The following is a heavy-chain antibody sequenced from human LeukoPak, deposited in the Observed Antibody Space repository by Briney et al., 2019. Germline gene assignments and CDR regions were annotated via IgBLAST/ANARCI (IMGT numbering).Heavy chain of an antibody. J-gene: IGHJ3*01. CDR2: ISGGDTR. Sequence: GGSLRLSCVASGFTFSRYTINRIRQAPGRGLEWVSAISGGDTRYYADSVWGRFTVTRDNAKNIVYLQMGNLRLGDTAIYFCAKNRETDNVWTFDLWGRGTMVTVSS. D-gene: IGHD3-16*01. CDR3: AKNRETDNVWTFDL. CDR1: GFTFSRYT. V-gene: IGHV3-23*01.